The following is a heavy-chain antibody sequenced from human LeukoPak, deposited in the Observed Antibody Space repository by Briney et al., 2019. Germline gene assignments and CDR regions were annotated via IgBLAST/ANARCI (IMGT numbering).Heavy chain of an antibody. CDR2: IYSGGST. CDR1: GFTVSSNY. D-gene: IGHD5-18*01. J-gene: IGHJ3*02. Sequence: PGGSLRLSCAASGFTVSSNYMSWVRQAPGKGLEWVSVIYSGGSTYYADSVKGRFTISRDNSKNTLYLQMNSLRAEDTAVYYCTRERRGYGGALDIWGQGTMVTVSS. CDR3: TRERRGYGGALDI. V-gene: IGHV3-53*01.